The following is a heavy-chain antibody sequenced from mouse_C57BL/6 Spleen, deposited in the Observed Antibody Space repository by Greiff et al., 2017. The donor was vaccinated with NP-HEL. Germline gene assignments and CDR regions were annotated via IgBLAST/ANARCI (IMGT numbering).Heavy chain of an antibody. CDR1: GYTFTDYY. J-gene: IGHJ2*01. CDR3: ARWAFLEGDY. V-gene: IGHV1-76*01. Sequence: VQLQESGAELVRPGASVKLSCKASGYTFTDYYINWVKQRPGQGLEWIARIYPGSGNTYYNEKFKGKATLTAEKSSSTAYMQLSSLTSEDSAVYFCARWAFLEGDYWGQGTTLTVSS. CDR2: IYPGSGNT.